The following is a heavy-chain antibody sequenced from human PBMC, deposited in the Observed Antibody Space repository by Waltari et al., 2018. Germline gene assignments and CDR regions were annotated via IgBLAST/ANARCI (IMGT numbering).Heavy chain of an antibody. V-gene: IGHV1-69*05. CDR3: ARVNGYSYGYDY. CDR1: GGTFSSYA. J-gene: IGHJ4*02. D-gene: IGHD5-18*01. Sequence: QVQLVQSGAEVKKPGSSVKVSCKASGGTFSSYAISWVRQAPGQGLEWMGWIIPIFGTANYAQKFQGRVTITTDESTSTAYMERSSLRSEDTAVYYCARVNGYSYGYDYWGQGTLVTVSS. CDR2: IIPIFGTA.